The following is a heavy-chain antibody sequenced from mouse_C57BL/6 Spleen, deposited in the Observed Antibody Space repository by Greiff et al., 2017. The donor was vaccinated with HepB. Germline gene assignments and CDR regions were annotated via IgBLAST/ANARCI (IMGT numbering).Heavy chain of an antibody. CDR3: ARSCSNYECYYAMDY. V-gene: IGHV1-42*01. CDR2: INPSTGGT. J-gene: IGHJ4*01. Sequence: EVKLVESGPELVKPGASVKISCKASGYSFTGYYMNWVKQSPEKSLEWIGEINPSTGGTTYNQKFKAKATLTVDKSSSTAYMQLKSLTSEDSAVYYCARSCSNYECYYAMDYWGQGTSVTVSS. CDR1: GYSFTGYY. D-gene: IGHD2-5*01.